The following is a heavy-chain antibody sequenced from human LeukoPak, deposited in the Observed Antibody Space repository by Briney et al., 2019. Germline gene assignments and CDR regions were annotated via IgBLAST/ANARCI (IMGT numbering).Heavy chain of an antibody. D-gene: IGHD3-16*01. CDR1: GFTVSSNY. V-gene: IGHV3-66*02. CDR2: IYSGGST. CDR3: ARALGGYDYYMDV. Sequence: GGSLRLSCAASGFTVSSNYMSWVRQAPGKGLEWVSVIYSGGSTYYADSVKGRFTISRGNSKNTLYLQMNSLRAKDTAVYYCARALGGYDYYMDVWGKGTTVTVSS. J-gene: IGHJ6*03.